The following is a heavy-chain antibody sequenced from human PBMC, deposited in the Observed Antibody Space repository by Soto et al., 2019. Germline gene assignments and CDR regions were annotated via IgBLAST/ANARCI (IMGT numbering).Heavy chain of an antibody. CDR3: AREAEVFDI. V-gene: IGHV3-30-3*01. CDR1: GFTFRNYA. CDR2: ISYDGSNK. Sequence: QVQLVESGGGVVQPGRSLRLSCAASGFTFRNYAVHWARQAPGKGLEWVAIISYDGSNKYYTDSVKGRFTISRDNSKNTLYLQMNSLRSEDTAVYYCAREAEVFDIWGQGTMVTVSS. J-gene: IGHJ3*02.